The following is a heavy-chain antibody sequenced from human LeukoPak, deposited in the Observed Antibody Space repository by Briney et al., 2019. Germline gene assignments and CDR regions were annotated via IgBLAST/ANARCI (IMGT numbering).Heavy chain of an antibody. CDR2: IYSGGST. CDR1: GFTLSSNY. D-gene: IGHD4-17*01. CDR3: ARVDYGDYGFDY. J-gene: IGHJ4*02. Sequence: PGGSLRLSCAASGFTLSSNYMSWVSQAPGKGLEWVSVIYSGGSTYYADSVKGRFTISRDNSKNTLYLQMNSLRAEDTAVYYCARVDYGDYGFDYWGQGTLVTVSS. V-gene: IGHV3-66*01.